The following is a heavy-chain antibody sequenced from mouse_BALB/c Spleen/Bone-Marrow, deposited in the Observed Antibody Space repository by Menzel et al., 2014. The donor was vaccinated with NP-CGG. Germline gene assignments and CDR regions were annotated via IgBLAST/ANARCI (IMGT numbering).Heavy chain of an antibody. CDR3: ARGGHGSY. D-gene: IGHD2-2*01. CDR2: INPGGGGT. Sequence: QVQLQQSGAELVRPGTSVKVSCKASGYAFTNYLIEWVKQRPGQGLEWIGVINPGGGGTNYNEKFKGKATLTADNSSNTAYMHLSSLTSDDSAVYFCARGGHGSYWGQGTTLTVSS. J-gene: IGHJ2*01. CDR1: GYAFTNYL. V-gene: IGHV1-54*03.